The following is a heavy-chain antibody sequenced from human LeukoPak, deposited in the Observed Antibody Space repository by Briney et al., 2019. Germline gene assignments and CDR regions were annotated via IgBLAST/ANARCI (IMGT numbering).Heavy chain of an antibody. Sequence: GVSLRLSCAASGFIVNTNYMNRVRQAPGKGLEWVSVVYADGATYYADSVKGRFTVSRDNSKNTLYLQMNGLRAEDTAVYFCARGGGYYGIDYWGQGTLVTVSS. CDR2: VYADGAT. CDR1: GFIVNTNY. CDR3: ARGGGYYGIDY. V-gene: IGHV3-53*01. D-gene: IGHD4-17*01. J-gene: IGHJ4*02.